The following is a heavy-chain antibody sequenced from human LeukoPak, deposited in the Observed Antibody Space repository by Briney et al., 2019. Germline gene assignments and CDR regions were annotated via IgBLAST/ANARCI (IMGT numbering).Heavy chain of an antibody. CDR3: TYGDYPLTY. Sequence: GGSLRLSCAASGLTVTNNYWHWVRQPPGKGPEWISILYSDGDTKYADSVKGRFTFYRDSSRNTLYLQMNGLRAEDTAVYYCTYGDYPLTYWGQGNLVSVSS. V-gene: IGHV3-66*01. CDR1: GLTVTNNY. CDR2: LYSDGDT. D-gene: IGHD4-17*01. J-gene: IGHJ4*02.